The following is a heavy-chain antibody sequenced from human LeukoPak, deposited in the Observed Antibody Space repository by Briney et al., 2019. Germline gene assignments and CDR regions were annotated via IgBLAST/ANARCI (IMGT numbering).Heavy chain of an antibody. CDR2: VYHTGTT. CDR3: ASAHYEATGLGYYFKF. V-gene: IGHV4-38-2*02. Sequence: SETLSLTCNVSGYSISSGYYWGWIRQSPGKGLEWIGTVYHTGTTYYSRSLKSRLAISLDTSTSRFSLKLTSVTATDTAVYYCASAHYEATGLGYYFKFWGQGTLVSVSS. J-gene: IGHJ4*02. D-gene: IGHD2-8*02. CDR1: GYSISSGYY.